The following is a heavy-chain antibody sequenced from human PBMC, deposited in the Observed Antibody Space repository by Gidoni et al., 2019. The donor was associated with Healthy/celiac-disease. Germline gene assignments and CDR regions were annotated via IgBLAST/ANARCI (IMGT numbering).Heavy chain of an antibody. CDR2: ISGSGGST. Sequence: EVQLLESGGGLVQPGGSLRLSCAASGFTFSSYAMSWVRQAPGKGLEWVSAISGSGGSTNYADSVKGRFTISRDNAKNTLYLQMNSLRAEDTAVYYCAKVGVVVVVAFDYWGQGTLVTVSS. CDR3: AKVGVVVVVAFDY. D-gene: IGHD2-15*01. CDR1: GFTFSSYA. J-gene: IGHJ4*02. V-gene: IGHV3-23*01.